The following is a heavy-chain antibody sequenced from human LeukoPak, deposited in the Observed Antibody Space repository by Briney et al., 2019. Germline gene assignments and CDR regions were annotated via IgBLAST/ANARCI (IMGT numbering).Heavy chain of an antibody. CDR1: GLTFSDAW. V-gene: IGHV3-15*01. D-gene: IGHD5-12*01. CDR3: TWMATIFTVDY. J-gene: IGHJ4*02. Sequence: GGPLRLSCVLSGLTFSDAWMSCVREAPGKGLEWVGRIRNDRITDYAAPVQGRFSISRDNSKNTFYLQMNSLRAEDTGMYFCTWMATIFTVDYWGQGTLVTVSS. CDR2: IRNDRIT.